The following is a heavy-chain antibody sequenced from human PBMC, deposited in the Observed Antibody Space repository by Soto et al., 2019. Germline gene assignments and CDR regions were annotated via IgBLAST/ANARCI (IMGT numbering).Heavy chain of an antibody. CDR2: ISPDGNNK. D-gene: IGHD2-15*01. Sequence: SLRLSCAASGFTFNNYAIHWVRQAPGTVLEWLAAISPDGNNKYYADSVKGRFTIYRDNAKNSLYLQMNSLRAEDTAVYYCARDRGYDAHDYYYNAMDVWGQGTTVTVSS. CDR3: ARDRGYDAHDYYYNAMDV. J-gene: IGHJ6*02. V-gene: IGHV3-30-3*01. CDR1: GFTFNNYA.